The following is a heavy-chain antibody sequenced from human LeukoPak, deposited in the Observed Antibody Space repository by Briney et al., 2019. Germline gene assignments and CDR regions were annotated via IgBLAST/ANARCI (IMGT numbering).Heavy chain of an antibody. V-gene: IGHV3-7*01. Sequence: GGSLTLSCTASGFTYNSNWMIWPRHSRGKGLEWVDTIKEDGSEKYYVDSVKGRFTISRDNAKNALYLQMSSLRAEDTAVYYCARDNAAWGQGTLVAVSS. CDR3: ARDNAA. J-gene: IGHJ4*02. D-gene: IGHD2-2*01. CDR2: IKEDGSEK. CDR1: GFTYNSNW.